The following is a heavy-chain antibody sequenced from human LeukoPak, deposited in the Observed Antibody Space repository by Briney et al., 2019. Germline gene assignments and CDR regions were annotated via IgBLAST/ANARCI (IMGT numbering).Heavy chain of an antibody. CDR3: AELGITMIGGV. J-gene: IGHJ6*04. V-gene: IGHV3-48*03. Sequence: GGSLRLSCAASGFTFSSYEMKGVRQGPGKGLEWVSYISSSGSTIYYADSVKGRFTISRDNAKNSLYLQMNSLRAEDTAVYYCAELGITMIGGVWGKGTTVTISS. CDR1: GFTFSSYE. CDR2: ISSSGSTI. D-gene: IGHD3-10*02.